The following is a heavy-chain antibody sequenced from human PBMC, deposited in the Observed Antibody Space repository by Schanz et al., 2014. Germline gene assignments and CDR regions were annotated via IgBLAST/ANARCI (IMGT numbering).Heavy chain of an antibody. D-gene: IGHD1-7*01. Sequence: EVQLVESGGGLVKPGGSLRLSCAASGFIFNDYYMDWVRQAPGKGLEWLGRVRNRRNSDIIEYAASVEGRFTISRDESKNSVYLQMNSLQTDDTAVYYCFSMHYGNSVYWGQGTLVTVSS. CDR2: VRNRRNSDII. J-gene: IGHJ4*02. V-gene: IGHV3-72*01. CDR3: FSMHYGNSVY. CDR1: GFIFNDYY.